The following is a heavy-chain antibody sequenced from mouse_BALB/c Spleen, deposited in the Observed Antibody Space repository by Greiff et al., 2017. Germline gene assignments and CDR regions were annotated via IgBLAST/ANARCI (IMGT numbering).Heavy chain of an antibody. Sequence: VQLQQSGAELARPGASVKLSCKASGYTFTSYWMQWVKQRPGQGLEWIGAIYPGDGDTRYTQKFKGKATLTADKSSSTAYMQLSSLASEDSSVYYCARSGGLYYFDYWGQGTTLTVSS. CDR3: ARSGGLYYFDY. CDR1: GYTFTSYW. CDR2: IYPGDGDT. V-gene: IGHV1-87*01. J-gene: IGHJ2*01. D-gene: IGHD3-1*01.